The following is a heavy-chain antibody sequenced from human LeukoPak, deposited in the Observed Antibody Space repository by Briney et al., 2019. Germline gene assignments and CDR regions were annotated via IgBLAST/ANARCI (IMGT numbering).Heavy chain of an antibody. J-gene: IGHJ2*01. CDR1: GGSISSYY. D-gene: IGHD4-17*01. V-gene: IGHV4-59*08. CDR2: IYYSGST. Sequence: SETLSLTCTVAGGSISSYYWSWIRQPPGKGLEWIGYIYYSGSTNYNPSLKGRVTISVDTSKNQFSLKLSSVTAADTAVYYCARLATTVTTNWYFDLWGRGTLVTVSS. CDR3: ARLATTVTTNWYFDL.